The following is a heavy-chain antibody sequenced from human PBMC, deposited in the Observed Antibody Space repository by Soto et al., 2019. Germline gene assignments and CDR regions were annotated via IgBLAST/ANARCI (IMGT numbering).Heavy chain of an antibody. D-gene: IGHD3-10*01. CDR1: GGSISSYY. J-gene: IGHJ5*02. CDR2: IYYSGST. Sequence: PSETLSLTCTVSGGSISSYYWSWIRQPPGKGLEWIGYIYYSGSTNYNPSLKSRVTISVDTSKNQFSLKLSSVTAADTAVYYCARDLWFGELSGFDPWGQGTLVTVS. CDR3: ARDLWFGELSGFDP. V-gene: IGHV4-59*01.